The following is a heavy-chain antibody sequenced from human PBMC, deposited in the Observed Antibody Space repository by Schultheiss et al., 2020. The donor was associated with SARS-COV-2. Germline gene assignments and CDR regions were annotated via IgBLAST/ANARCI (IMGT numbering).Heavy chain of an antibody. CDR3: ARSGDHSSSWRLNWFDP. CDR1: GGSFSDFY. Sequence: SQTLSLTCAVYGGSFSDFYWSWIRQPPGKGLEWIGEINHSGSTNYNPSLKSRVTISVDTSKNQFSLKLSSVTAADTAVYYCARSGDHSSSWRLNWFDPWGQGTLVTVSS. D-gene: IGHD6-13*01. CDR2: INHSGST. J-gene: IGHJ5*02. V-gene: IGHV4-34*01.